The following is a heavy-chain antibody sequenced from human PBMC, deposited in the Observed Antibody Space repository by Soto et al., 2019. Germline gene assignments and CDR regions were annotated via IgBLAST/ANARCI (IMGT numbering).Heavy chain of an antibody. Sequence: QVQLVESGGGVVQPGRSLRLSCAASGFTFSSYAMHWVRQAPGKGLEWVAVISYDGSNKYYADSVKGRFTISRDNSKNTLHLQMNSLRAEDTAVYYCARGLSRDDYGDDVVDYWGQGTLVTVSS. V-gene: IGHV3-30-3*01. J-gene: IGHJ4*02. CDR2: ISYDGSNK. CDR1: GFTFSSYA. D-gene: IGHD4-17*01. CDR3: ARGLSRDDYGDDVVDY.